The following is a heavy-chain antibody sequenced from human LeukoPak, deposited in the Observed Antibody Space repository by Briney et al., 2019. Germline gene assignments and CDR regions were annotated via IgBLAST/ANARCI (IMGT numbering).Heavy chain of an antibody. CDR1: GGTFSSYA. V-gene: IGHV1-69*04. CDR3: ARGEQQLPYFDY. D-gene: IGHD6-13*01. Sequence: SVKVSCKASGGTFSSYAISWVRPAPGQGLEWMGRIIPILGIANYAQKFQGRVTITADKSTSTAYMELSSLRSEDTAVYYCARGEQQLPYFDYWGQGTLVTVSS. J-gene: IGHJ4*02. CDR2: IIPILGIA.